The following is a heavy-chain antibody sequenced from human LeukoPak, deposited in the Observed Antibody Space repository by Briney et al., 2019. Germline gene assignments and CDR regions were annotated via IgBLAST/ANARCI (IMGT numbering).Heavy chain of an antibody. CDR2: IYHSGST. D-gene: IGHD2-15*01. CDR3: AALGYCSGGSCYSEGYAFDI. J-gene: IGHJ3*02. V-gene: IGHV4-30-2*01. CDR1: GGSISGGGYS. Sequence: SQTLSLTCAVSGGSISGGGYSWSWIRQPPGKGLEWIGYIYHSGSTYYNPSLKSRVTISVDRSKNQFSLKLSSATAADTAVYYCAALGYCSGGSCYSEGYAFDIWGQGTMVTVSS.